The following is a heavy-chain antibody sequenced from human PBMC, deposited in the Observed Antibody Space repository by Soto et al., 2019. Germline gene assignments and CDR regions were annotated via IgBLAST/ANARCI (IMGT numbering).Heavy chain of an antibody. CDR1: GDSICSYY. Sequence: QVQLQESGPGLVKPSETLSLTCAVSGDSICSYYCMWIRQPPGKGLESIGYLYYGRSANYNPSLKSRVTLSVYTSTNQCSLTLSSMTAADTAVYYCALRSMAVVPEYWGQGTLVTVSS. CDR3: ALRSMAVVPEY. D-gene: IGHD3-22*01. V-gene: IGHV4-59*01. J-gene: IGHJ4*02. CDR2: LYYGRSA.